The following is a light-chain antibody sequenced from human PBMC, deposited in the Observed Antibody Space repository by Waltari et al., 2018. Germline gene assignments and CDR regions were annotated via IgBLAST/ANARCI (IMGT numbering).Light chain of an antibody. V-gene: IGKV1-33*01. CDR3: QQYDSLTLLT. CDR1: QDISNH. CDR2: DVS. J-gene: IGKJ5*01. Sequence: DIEMNQSPSSLSASVGEKVTIICRASQDISNHLSWFQQKPGKAPKLLIYDVSKLETGVASRFSGGGSRADFTLIINDVQPEDVATYYCQQYDSLTLLTFGQGTRLE.